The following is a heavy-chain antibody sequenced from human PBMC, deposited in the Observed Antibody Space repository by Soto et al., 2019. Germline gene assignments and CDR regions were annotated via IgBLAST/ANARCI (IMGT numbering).Heavy chain of an antibody. V-gene: IGHV4-39*01. Sequence: PSETLSLTCTVSGGSNSSSSYYWGWIRQPPGKGLEWIGSIYYSGSTYYNPSLKSRVTISVDTSKNQFSLKLSSVTAADTAVYYCARLFAMDIVVVPAVPTYNWFDLRTQGTLVPVSS. J-gene: IGHJ5*02. CDR1: GGSNSSSSYY. D-gene: IGHD2-2*03. CDR2: IYYSGST. CDR3: ARLFAMDIVVVPAVPTYNWFDL.